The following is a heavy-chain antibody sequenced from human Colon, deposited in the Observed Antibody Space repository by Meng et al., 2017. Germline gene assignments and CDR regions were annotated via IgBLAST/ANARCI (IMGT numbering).Heavy chain of an antibody. D-gene: IGHD3-22*01. Sequence: SETLSLTCTVSGGSSNSGSYYWSWIRQPAGEGLEWVGRIYASGNTNYNPSLKSRVTMALDTSNNKFSLRRTSVTAADTAVYYCARTDTSASYHYFDYWGQGTLVTVSS. CDR3: ARTDTSASYHYFDY. CDR1: GGSSNSGSYY. J-gene: IGHJ4*02. V-gene: IGHV4-61*02. CDR2: IYASGNT.